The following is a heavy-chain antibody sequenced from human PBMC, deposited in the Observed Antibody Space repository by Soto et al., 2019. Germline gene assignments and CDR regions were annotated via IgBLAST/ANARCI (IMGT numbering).Heavy chain of an antibody. Sequence: VTLRESGPELVKPTETLTLTCTVSGFALNNVKMGVSWIRQTPGKAPEWLAHIFSNEEKFYTPSLKTRLHISRDSSRGQVVLSMTNMDPVDTGTYFCARAGLKSDYGTDWFGMDAWGPGATVTVSS. V-gene: IGHV2-26*01. CDR2: IFSNEEK. D-gene: IGHD3-9*01. CDR3: ARAGLKSDYGTDWFGMDA. J-gene: IGHJ6*02. CDR1: GFALNNVKMG.